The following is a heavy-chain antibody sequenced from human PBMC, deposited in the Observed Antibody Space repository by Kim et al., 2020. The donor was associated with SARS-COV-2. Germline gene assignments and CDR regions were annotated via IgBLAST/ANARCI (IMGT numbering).Heavy chain of an antibody. J-gene: IGHJ5*02. CDR1: GFTFSSYW. V-gene: IGHV3-74*01. CDR2: INSDGGGA. D-gene: IGHD2-15*01. Sequence: GGSLRLSCAASGFTFSSYWMHWVRQAPGKGLVWVSRINSDGGGATYADSVKGRFTISRDNATNTLYLQMNSLRAEDTAVYYCARSYCSGGSCYYGWFDPWGQGILVTVSS. CDR3: ARSYCSGGSCYYGWFDP.